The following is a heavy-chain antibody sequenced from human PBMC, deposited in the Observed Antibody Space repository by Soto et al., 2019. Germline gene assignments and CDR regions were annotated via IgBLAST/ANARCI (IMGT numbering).Heavy chain of an antibody. CDR1: AFSLSTGGVG. CDR2: IYSDDDK. CDR3: IQSRCGGDCLQSYASYYYYGMDV. Sequence: QITLKESGPTLVKPTQTLTLTCTFSAFSLSTGGVGVGWIRQPPGKALEWLALIYSDDDKRYSPSLRSRLTITKDTSKNQVVLTMTNMDPVDTATYYCIQSRCGGDCLQSYASYYYYGMDVWGQGTTVTVSS. J-gene: IGHJ6*02. D-gene: IGHD2-21*02. V-gene: IGHV2-5*02.